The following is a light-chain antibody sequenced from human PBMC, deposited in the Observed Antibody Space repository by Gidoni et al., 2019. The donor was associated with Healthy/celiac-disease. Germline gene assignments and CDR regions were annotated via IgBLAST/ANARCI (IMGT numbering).Light chain of an antibody. CDR3: QQYGPPSPGA. V-gene: IGKV3-20*01. J-gene: IGKJ1*01. CDR2: GAS. Sequence: EIVLTQSPGTLSLSPGERATLSCRASQSVSSSYLALYQQKPGQAPRLLIYGASSRATGIPDRFSGSGSGTDFTLTISRLEPEAFAVYYCQQYGPPSPGAFXXXTKVEIK. CDR1: QSVSSSY.